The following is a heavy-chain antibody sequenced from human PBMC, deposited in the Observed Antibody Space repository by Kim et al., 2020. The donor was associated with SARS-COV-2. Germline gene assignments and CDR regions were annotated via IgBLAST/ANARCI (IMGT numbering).Heavy chain of an antibody. CDR2: ISPYNGNT. CDR1: GYTFRSYT. CDR3: AKSRRAGTTSDASDI. D-gene: IGHD1-7*01. J-gene: IGHJ3*02. Sequence: ASVKVSCKTSGYTFRSYTISWVRQAPGQGLEWLGWISPYNGNTNYLESLRDRVTMTTDTSTSTAYMDLTSLRSDDTAVYYCAKSRRAGTTSDASDIWGQGTLVTVSS. V-gene: IGHV1-18*04.